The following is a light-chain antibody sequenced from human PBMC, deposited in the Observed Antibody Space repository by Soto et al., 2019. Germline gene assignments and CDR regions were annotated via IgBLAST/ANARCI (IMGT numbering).Light chain of an antibody. V-gene: IGKV3-20*01. J-gene: IGKJ1*01. Sequence: IVLTQSPGTLSLSPGERATLYCRASQSVTSASLAWYQQRPGQAPRLLIYGASSRATGVPDRFSGGGSGTDFTLTISILEPEDLGVYYCQHYGTTFGPGTKVDIK. CDR1: QSVTSAS. CDR2: GAS. CDR3: QHYGTT.